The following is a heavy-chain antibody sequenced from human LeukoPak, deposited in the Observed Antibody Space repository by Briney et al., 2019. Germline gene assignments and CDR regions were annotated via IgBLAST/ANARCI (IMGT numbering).Heavy chain of an antibody. D-gene: IGHD2-2*02. CDR1: GYTFTNYC. V-gene: IGHV1-46*01. CDR3: ARDGPRYCSSTSCYSFDY. CDR2: INPTGGST. Sequence: ASVKVSCKASGYTFTNYCMHWVRQAPGQGLEWMGVINPTGGSTSYAQEFQGRVTMTRDTSTSTVYMEVSSLRSEDTAVYYCARDGPRYCSSTSCYSFDYWGQGTPVTVSS. J-gene: IGHJ4*02.